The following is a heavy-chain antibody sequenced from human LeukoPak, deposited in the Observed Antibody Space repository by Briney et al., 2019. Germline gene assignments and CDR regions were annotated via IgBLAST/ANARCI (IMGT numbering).Heavy chain of an antibody. CDR2: IYTSGST. V-gene: IGHV4-4*07. CDR3: ARTVLGYCSSTSCPTHYYYYYMDV. D-gene: IGHD2-2*01. CDR1: GGSISSYY. J-gene: IGHJ6*03. Sequence: SETLSLTCTVSGGSISSYYWSWIRQPAGKGLEWIGRIYTSGSTNYNPSLKSLVTMSVDTSKNQFSLKLSSVTAADTAVYYCARTVLGYCSSTSCPTHYYYYYMDVWGKGTTVTVSS.